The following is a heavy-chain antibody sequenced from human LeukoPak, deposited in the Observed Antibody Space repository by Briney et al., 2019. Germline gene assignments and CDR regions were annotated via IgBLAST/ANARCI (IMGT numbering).Heavy chain of an antibody. CDR1: GFTFSSDG. V-gene: IGHV3-30*03. CDR2: ISYDGSNK. CDR3: ARASRSAAADFDY. J-gene: IGHJ4*02. Sequence: VGSLRLSCAASGFTFSSDGMHWVCEAPGRGLEWVAVISYDGSNKYYADSVKGRFTISRDNSKNTLYLQMNSRRAGDTAVYYCARASRSAAADFDYWGQGTLVTVSS. D-gene: IGHD6-13*01.